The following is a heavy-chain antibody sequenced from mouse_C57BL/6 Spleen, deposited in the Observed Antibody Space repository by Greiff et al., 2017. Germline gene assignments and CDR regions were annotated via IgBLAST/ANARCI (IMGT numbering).Heavy chain of an antibody. J-gene: IGHJ4*01. Sequence: EVKLQESGPELVKPGASVKMSCKASGYTFTDYNMHWVKQSHGKSLEWIGYINPNNGGTSYNQKFKGKATLTVNKSSSTSYLVLRSLTSEDSAVYYCARSPGYYAMDYWGQGTSVTVSS. V-gene: IGHV1-22*01. D-gene: IGHD3-2*02. CDR3: ARSPGYYAMDY. CDR1: GYTFTDYN. CDR2: INPNNGGT.